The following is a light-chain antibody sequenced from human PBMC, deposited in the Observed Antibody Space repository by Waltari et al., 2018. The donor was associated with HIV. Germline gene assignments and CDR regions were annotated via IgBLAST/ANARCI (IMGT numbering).Light chain of an antibody. CDR3: QQYNSSPRT. CDR1: QSVSSVSGNY. CDR2: GAS. Sequence: EIVLTQSPATLSLSPGEKATLSCRASQSVSSVSGNYLAWYQQKPGQAPRLLIYGASSRATGIPDRFSGSGSGTDFTLTISRLEPEDFAVYYCQQYNSSPRTFGQGTKVEFK. J-gene: IGKJ1*01. V-gene: IGKV3-20*01.